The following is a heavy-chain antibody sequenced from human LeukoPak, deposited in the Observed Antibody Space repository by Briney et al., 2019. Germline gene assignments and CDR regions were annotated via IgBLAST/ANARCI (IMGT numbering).Heavy chain of an antibody. J-gene: IGHJ6*02. CDR1: GYTFTSYD. CDR3: ARGWGYYDFWSGYYYYGMDV. CDR2: MNPNSGNT. D-gene: IGHD3-3*01. Sequence: ASVKVSCKASGYTFTSYDINWVRQATGQGLEWMGWMNPNSGNTGYAQKFQGRVTMTRNTSISTAYMEPSSLRSEDTAVYYCARGWGYYDFWSGYYYYGMDVWGQGTTVTVSS. V-gene: IGHV1-8*01.